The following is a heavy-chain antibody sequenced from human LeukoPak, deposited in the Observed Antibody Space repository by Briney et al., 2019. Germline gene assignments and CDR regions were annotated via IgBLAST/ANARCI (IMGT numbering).Heavy chain of an antibody. V-gene: IGHV4-59*01. CDR2: IYYSGST. D-gene: IGHD1-1*01. J-gene: IGHJ3*02. Sequence: SETLSLTCTVSGGSISSYYWSWSRQPPGKGLEWIGYIYYSGSTNYNPSLKSRVTISVDTSKNQFSLKLSSVTAADTAVYYCARDRYFDAFDIWGQGTMVTVSS. CDR1: GGSISSYY. CDR3: ARDRYFDAFDI.